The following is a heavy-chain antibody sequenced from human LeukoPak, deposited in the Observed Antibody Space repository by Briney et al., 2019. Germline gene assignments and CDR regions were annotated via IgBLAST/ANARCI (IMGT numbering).Heavy chain of an antibody. V-gene: IGHV3-74*01. Sequence: PGGSLRLSCAASGFIFSTYWMHWVRHAPGKGLVWVSRVSADGSSTTYADSVKGRFTISRDDAKNTLYLQMNSLRAEDTAIYYCARGAISSNPGTWGQGTLVTVSS. CDR2: VSADGSST. CDR3: ARGAISSNPGT. J-gene: IGHJ5*02. D-gene: IGHD2-2*01. CDR1: GFIFSTYW.